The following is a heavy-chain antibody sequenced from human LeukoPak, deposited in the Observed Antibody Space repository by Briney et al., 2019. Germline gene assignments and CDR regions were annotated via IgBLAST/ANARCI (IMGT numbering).Heavy chain of an antibody. Sequence: PSETLSLTYTVSGGSISSYYWSWIRQPPGKGLEWIGYIYYSGSANYNPSLKSRVTISVDTSKNQVSLKLSSVTAADTAVYYCAGNRAFQHWGQGTLVTVSS. CDR3: AGNRAFQH. CDR1: GGSISSYY. J-gene: IGHJ1*01. V-gene: IGHV4-59*12. CDR2: IYYSGSA. D-gene: IGHD2/OR15-2a*01.